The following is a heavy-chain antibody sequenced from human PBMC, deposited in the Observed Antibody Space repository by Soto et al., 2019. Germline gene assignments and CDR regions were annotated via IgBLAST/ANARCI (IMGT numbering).Heavy chain of an antibody. CDR2: INPSGGST. Sequence: ASVKVSCKASGYTFTSYYMHWVLQAPGQGLEWMGIINPSGGSTSYAQKFQGRVTMTRDTSTSTVYMELSSLRSEDTAVYYCASLGRQDAFDIWGQATMVTVSS. CDR3: ASLGRQDAFDI. J-gene: IGHJ3*02. CDR1: GYTFTSYY. D-gene: IGHD3-10*01. V-gene: IGHV1-46*01.